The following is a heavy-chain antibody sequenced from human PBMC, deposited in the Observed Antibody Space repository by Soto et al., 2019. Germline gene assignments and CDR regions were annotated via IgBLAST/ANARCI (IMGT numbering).Heavy chain of an antibody. D-gene: IGHD3-22*01. CDR1: GFTLSSYS. CDR2: ISSSSSTI. Sequence: PGGSLRLSCAASGFTLSSYSMNWVRQAPGKGLEWVSYISSSSSTIYYADSVKGLFTISRDNAKNSLYLQMDSLRAEDTAVYYCARGNYYDPFDYWGQGTLVTVSS. J-gene: IGHJ4*02. CDR3: ARGNYYDPFDY. V-gene: IGHV3-48*01.